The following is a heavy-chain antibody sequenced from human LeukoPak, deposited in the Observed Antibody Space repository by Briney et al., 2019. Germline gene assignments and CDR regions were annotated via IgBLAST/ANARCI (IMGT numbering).Heavy chain of an antibody. D-gene: IGHD2-2*01. Sequence: PSETLSLTCTVSGGSISSSSYYWGWIRQPPGKGLEWIGSIYYSGSTYYNPSLKSRVTISVDTSKNQFSLKLSSVTAADTAVYYCASWGYCSSTSCYYFDYWGQGTLVTVSS. J-gene: IGHJ4*02. CDR2: IYYSGST. V-gene: IGHV4-39*01. CDR3: ASWGYCSSTSCYYFDY. CDR1: GGSISSSSYY.